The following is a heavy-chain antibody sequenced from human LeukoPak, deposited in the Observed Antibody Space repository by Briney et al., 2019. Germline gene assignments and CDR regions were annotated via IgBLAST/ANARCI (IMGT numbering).Heavy chain of an antibody. CDR3: ARHLSGITGYTYGRGIDY. Sequence: ASVKVSCKASGYTFTSYGISWVRQAPGQGLEWMGWISTYNGNTNYAQKLQGRVTMTTDTSTSIAYMELRSLRSDDTAVYYCARHLSGITGYTYGRGIDYWGQGTLLTVSS. J-gene: IGHJ4*02. D-gene: IGHD5-18*01. V-gene: IGHV1-18*01. CDR1: GYTFTSYG. CDR2: ISTYNGNT.